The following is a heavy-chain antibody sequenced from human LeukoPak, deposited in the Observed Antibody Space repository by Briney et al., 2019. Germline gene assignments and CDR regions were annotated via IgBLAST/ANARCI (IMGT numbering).Heavy chain of an antibody. CDR3: ARLPRSGKYYFDY. Sequence: SETLSLTCTVSGGSISTTSYSWVWIRQPPGKGLEWIGNIHYTGSTYNNPSLKSRVTFSVDTSENQFSLKLSSVTAADTAVYYCARLPRSGKYYFDYWGQGTLVTVSS. J-gene: IGHJ4*02. CDR1: GGSISTTSYS. D-gene: IGHD3-10*01. V-gene: IGHV4-39*01. CDR2: IHYTGST.